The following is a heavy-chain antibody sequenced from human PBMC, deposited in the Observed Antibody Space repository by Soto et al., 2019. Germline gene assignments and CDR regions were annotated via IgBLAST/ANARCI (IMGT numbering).Heavy chain of an antibody. J-gene: IGHJ6*02. V-gene: IGHV3-11*01. CDR1: GFTFSDYY. CDR2: ISSSGGTI. D-gene: IGHD5-12*01. Sequence: GESLKISCAASGFTFSDYYMSWIRQAPGKGLEWVSYISSSGGTIYYADSVKGRFTISRDNAKNSLYLQMNSLRAEDTAAYYCARDLEMATISYYYYGMDVWGQGTTVTVSS. CDR3: ARDLEMATISYYYYGMDV.